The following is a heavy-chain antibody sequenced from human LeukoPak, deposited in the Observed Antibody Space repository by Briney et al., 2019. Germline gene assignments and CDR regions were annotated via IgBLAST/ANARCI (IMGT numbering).Heavy chain of an antibody. V-gene: IGHV4-4*02. D-gene: IGHD6-13*01. Sequence: SGTLSLTCAVSGVSMSTNNWWSWVRQPPGKGLEWIGEIYYSGSTNYNSSLKGRVTISIDRSKNQFSVNLTSVTAADTAVYYCARARPYSRLTNWFDPWGQGTLVTVSS. J-gene: IGHJ5*02. CDR1: GVSMSTNNW. CDR2: IYYSGST. CDR3: ARARPYSRLTNWFDP.